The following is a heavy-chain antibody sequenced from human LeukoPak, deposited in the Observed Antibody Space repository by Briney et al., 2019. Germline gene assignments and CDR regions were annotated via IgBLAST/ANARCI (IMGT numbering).Heavy chain of an antibody. V-gene: IGHV4-61*01. CDR2: IYYSGST. D-gene: IGHD6-19*01. CDR1: GGSVSGGSYY. Sequence: PSETLSLTCTVSGGSVSGGSYYWSWIRQPPGKGLEWIGYIYYSGSTNYNPSLKSRVTISVDTSKNQFSLKLSSVTAADTAVYYCARGRRWSYSIAVAGDAFDIWGQGTMVTVSS. J-gene: IGHJ3*02. CDR3: ARGRRWSYSIAVAGDAFDI.